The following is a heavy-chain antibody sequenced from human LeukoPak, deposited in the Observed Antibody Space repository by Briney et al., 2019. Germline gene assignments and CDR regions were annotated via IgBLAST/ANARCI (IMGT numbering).Heavy chain of an antibody. CDR2: ISGSGGST. J-gene: IGHJ4*02. CDR3: AKDFSGSYSGWVY. CDR1: GFTFSSYA. Sequence: GGSLRLSCAASGFTFSSYAMSWVRQVPGKGLEWVSAISGSGGSTYYADSVKGRFTISRDNSKNTLYLQMNSLRAEDTAVYYCAKDFSGSYSGWVYWGQGTLVTVSS. D-gene: IGHD1-26*01. V-gene: IGHV3-23*01.